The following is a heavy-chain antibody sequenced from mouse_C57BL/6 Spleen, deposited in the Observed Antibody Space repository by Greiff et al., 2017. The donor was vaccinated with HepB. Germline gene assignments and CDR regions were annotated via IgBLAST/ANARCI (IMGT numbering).Heavy chain of an antibody. V-gene: IGHV2-2*01. Sequence: QVQLQQSGPGLVQPSQSLSITCTVSGFSLTSYGVHWVRQSPGKGLEWLGVIWSGGSTDYNAAFISRLSISKDNSKSQVFFKMNSLQADDTAIYYCASIVTTNWYFDVWGTGTTVTVSS. CDR1: GFSLTSYG. CDR3: ASIVTTNWYFDV. J-gene: IGHJ1*03. CDR2: IWSGGST. D-gene: IGHD2-5*01.